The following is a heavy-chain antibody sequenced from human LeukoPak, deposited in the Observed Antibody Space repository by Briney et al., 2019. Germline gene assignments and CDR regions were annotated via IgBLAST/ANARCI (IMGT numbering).Heavy chain of an antibody. D-gene: IGHD5-12*01. CDR2: IYTSGSP. V-gene: IGHV4-4*07. J-gene: IGHJ4*02. Sequence: PSETLSLTCTVSGDSISSYYWNWIRQPAGKALQWIGRIYTSGSPNYNPSLKSRVTMSVDTSKNQFSLKLTSVTAADTAVYYCARDSGSRGLLIDYWGEGTLVTVSS. CDR1: GDSISSYY. CDR3: ARDSGSRGLLIDY.